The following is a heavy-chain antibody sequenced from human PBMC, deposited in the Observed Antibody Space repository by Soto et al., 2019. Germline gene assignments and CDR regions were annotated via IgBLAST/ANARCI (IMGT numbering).Heavy chain of an antibody. CDR1: GFNFRNHG. Sequence: PGGSLRLSCAASGFNFRNHGMHWVRQAPGKGLEWVAVIWYDGSSQYYADSVKGRFTISRDNSKNTLYLQMSSLRAEDTAVYYCVKPTVVSYGMDVWGQGTTVTVSS. D-gene: IGHD4-17*01. CDR2: IWYDGSSQ. CDR3: VKPTVVSYGMDV. V-gene: IGHV3-30*02. J-gene: IGHJ6*02.